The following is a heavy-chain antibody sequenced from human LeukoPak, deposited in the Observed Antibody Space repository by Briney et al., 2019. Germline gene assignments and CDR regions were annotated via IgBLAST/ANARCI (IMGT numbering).Heavy chain of an antibody. Sequence: GGSLRLSCAASGFTFSNAWMSWVRQAPGKGLEWVGRIKSKTDGGTTDYAAPVKGRFTISRDDSKNTLYLQMNSLKTEGTGVYYCTTAAIVGATHFGYWGRGTLVTVAS. D-gene: IGHD1-26*01. CDR1: GFTFSNAW. V-gene: IGHV3-15*01. CDR3: TTAAIVGATHFGY. J-gene: IGHJ4*02. CDR2: IKSKTDGGTT.